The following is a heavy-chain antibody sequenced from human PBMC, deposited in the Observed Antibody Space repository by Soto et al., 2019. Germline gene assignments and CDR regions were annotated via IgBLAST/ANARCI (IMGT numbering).Heavy chain of an antibody. V-gene: IGHV4-38-2*02. CDR1: CYAISSGYY. D-gene: IGHD3-10*01. CDR2: IYHSGST. Sequence: ETLSLTCAVSCYAISSGYYWGWIRQPPGKGLEWIGSIYHSGSTYYNPSLKSRVTISVDTSKNQFSLKLSSVTAADTAVYYCARDYYGFDYWGQGTLVTVSS. CDR3: ARDYYGFDY. J-gene: IGHJ4*02.